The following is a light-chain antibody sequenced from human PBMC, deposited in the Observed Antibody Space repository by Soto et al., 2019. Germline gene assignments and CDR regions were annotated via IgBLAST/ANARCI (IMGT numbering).Light chain of an antibody. V-gene: IGLV7-46*01. CDR1: TETVTSGHY. CDR3: SLSYRGGRI. J-gene: IGLJ2*01. CDR2: DTD. Sequence: QAVVTQDPSLTVSPGGTVTLTCGSSTETVTSGHYHYWFQQKPGQAPRTLIHDTDNKHSWTPARFSGSLLVGKAALTLSGAQPEDEAEYSCSLSYRGGRIFGGGTKLTVL.